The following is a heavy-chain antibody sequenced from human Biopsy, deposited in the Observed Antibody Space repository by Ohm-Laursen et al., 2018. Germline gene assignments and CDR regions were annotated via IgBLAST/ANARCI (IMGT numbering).Heavy chain of an antibody. V-gene: IGHV1-24*01. CDR2: FAPENGKT. D-gene: IGHD1-1*01. J-gene: IGHJ4*02. Sequence: ASVKVSCKVSGYAVTEFSMHWVRQAPGKGLEWMGGFAPENGKTIYGQKFQGRVTMTEDTSTDTAYMELSSLRSEDTAVYYCAADINVWNVNYWGQGTQVTVSS. CDR3: AADINVWNVNY. CDR1: GYAVTEFS.